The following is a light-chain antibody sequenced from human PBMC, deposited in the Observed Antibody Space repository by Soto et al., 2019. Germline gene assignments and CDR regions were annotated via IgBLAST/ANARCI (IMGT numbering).Light chain of an antibody. Sequence: QSVLTQPPSVSGAPGQRVTISCTGSRSNIGTGYDVHWYQQLPGTAPKLLIYGNNNRPSGVPDRFSGSRSGTSASLAITGLQAEDEADYYCQSYDSRLSGVVFGGGTKLTVL. CDR3: QSYDSRLSGVV. J-gene: IGLJ2*01. V-gene: IGLV1-40*01. CDR1: RSNIGTGYD. CDR2: GNN.